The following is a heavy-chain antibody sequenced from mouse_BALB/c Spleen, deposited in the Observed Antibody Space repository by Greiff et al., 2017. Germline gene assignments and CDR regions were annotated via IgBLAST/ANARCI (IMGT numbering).Heavy chain of an antibody. V-gene: IGHV1-14*01. D-gene: IGHD3-2*02. Sequence: VHVKQSGPELVKPGASVKMSCKASGYTFTSYVMHWVKQKPGQGLEWIGYINPYNDGTKYNEKFKGKATLTSDKSSSTAYMELSSLTSEDSAVYYCARSGLYWYFDVWGAGTTVTVSS. CDR2: INPYNDGT. J-gene: IGHJ1*01. CDR1: GYTFTSYV. CDR3: ARSGLYWYFDV.